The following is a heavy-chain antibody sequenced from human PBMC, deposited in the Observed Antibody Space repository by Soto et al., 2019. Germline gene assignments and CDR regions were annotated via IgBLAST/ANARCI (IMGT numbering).Heavy chain of an antibody. J-gene: IGHJ5*02. Sequence: SCAASGFTFRSYWMSWVRQAPGKGLEWLANIKQDGSERYYVDSVMGRFTISRDNAKNSLYLQMNSLRAEDTAVYYCARAKYQLDWFDPWGQGTLVTVSS. V-gene: IGHV3-7*01. CDR3: ARAKYQLDWFDP. CDR1: GFTFRSYW. D-gene: IGHD2-2*01. CDR2: IKQDGSER.